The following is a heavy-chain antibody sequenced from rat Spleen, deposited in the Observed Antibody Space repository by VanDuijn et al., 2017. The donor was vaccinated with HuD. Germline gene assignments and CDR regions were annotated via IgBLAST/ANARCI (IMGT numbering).Heavy chain of an antibody. CDR1: GFTFSSFP. V-gene: IGHV5-46*01. Sequence: EVQLVESGGGLVQPGRSMKLSCAASGFTFSSFPMAWVRQAPTKGLEWVATISTSGGNTYYPDSVRGRFTISSDNSKSTLYLQMNSLRSEDTATYYCTRNWDYWGQGVMVTVSS. J-gene: IGHJ2*01. D-gene: IGHD3-6*01. CDR3: TRNWDY. CDR2: ISTSGGNT.